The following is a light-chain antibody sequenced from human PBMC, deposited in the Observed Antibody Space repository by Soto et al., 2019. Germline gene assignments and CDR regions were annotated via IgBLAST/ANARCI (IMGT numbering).Light chain of an antibody. J-gene: IGKJ1*01. CDR3: HQYHTAPRT. Sequence: DIVMTQSPDSLAVSLGERATINCKSSQSVLYSSNNKNNLAWYQQKPGQSPKLLISWASTRESGVPDRFSGNGSVTDFALTISSLQAEDVAVYYCHQYHTAPRTFGQGTKVEIK. CDR2: WAS. CDR1: QSVLYSSNNKNN. V-gene: IGKV4-1*01.